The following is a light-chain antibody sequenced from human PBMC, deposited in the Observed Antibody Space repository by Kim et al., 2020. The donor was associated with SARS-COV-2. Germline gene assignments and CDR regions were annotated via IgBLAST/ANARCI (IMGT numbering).Light chain of an antibody. CDR3: QLFNSYPLT. J-gene: IGKJ4*01. CDR2: AAS. CDR1: QGSSSY. Sequence: ESVGGRVTVTCRASQGSSSYLAWYQQKLVKAPKHLLYAASTVPSGVPSRFSGSGSGTEFTLTVSSLQPEDFATYYCQLFNSYPLTFGGGTKVDI. V-gene: IGKV1-9*01.